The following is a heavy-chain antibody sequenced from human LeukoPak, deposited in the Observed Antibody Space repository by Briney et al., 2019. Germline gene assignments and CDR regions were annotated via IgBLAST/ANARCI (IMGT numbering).Heavy chain of an antibody. CDR1: GYTFTGYY. CDR2: INPNSGGT. D-gene: IGHD3-3*01. V-gene: IGHV1-2*02. Sequence: ASVKVSCKASGYTFTGYYMHWVRQAPGQGLEWMGWINPNSGGTNYAQKFQGRVTMTRDTSISTAYMELSRLRSDDTAVYYCARGRDYDFWSGYSKPFDYWGQGTLVTISS. CDR3: ARGRDYDFWSGYSKPFDY. J-gene: IGHJ4*02.